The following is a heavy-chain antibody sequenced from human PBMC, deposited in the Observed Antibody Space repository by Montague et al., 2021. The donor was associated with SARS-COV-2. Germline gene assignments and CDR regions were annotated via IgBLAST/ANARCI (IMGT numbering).Heavy chain of an antibody. Sequence: SETLSLTCAVYGGSFSGYYWSWIRQPPGKGLEWIGEINHSGSPNYNPSLKSRVTISVDTSKNQFSLKLSSVTAADTAVYYCARQPPYQTGALDIWGQGTMVTVSS. CDR1: GGSFSGYY. D-gene: IGHD2-2*01. CDR2: INHSGSP. V-gene: IGHV4-34*01. J-gene: IGHJ3*02. CDR3: ARQPPYQTGALDI.